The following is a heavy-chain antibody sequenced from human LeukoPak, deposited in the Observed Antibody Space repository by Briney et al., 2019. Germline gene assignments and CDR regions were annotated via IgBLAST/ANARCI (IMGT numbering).Heavy chain of an antibody. V-gene: IGHV4-61*02. J-gene: IGHJ3*02. Sequence: PSETLSLTCTVSGDSISSGDYYWSWIRQPAGKGLEWIGRISSSGSTNYNPSLKSRVTISVDTSKNQFSLKLSSVTAADTAVYYCARVGSPAMVTLGAFDIWGQGTLVTVSS. CDR1: GDSISSGDYY. D-gene: IGHD5-18*01. CDR3: ARVGSPAMVTLGAFDI. CDR2: ISSSGST.